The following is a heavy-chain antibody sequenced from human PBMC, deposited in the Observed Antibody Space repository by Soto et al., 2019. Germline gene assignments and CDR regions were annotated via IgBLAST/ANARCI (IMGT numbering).Heavy chain of an antibody. D-gene: IGHD6-13*01. CDR3: AGGRGGYSSSWY. CDR2: IYYSGGS. CDR1: GASISSYY. J-gene: IGHJ4*02. V-gene: IGHV4-59*12. Sequence: QVQLQESGSGLVESSETLSLTCTVSGASISSYYWSWIRQPPGKGLEWIGYIYYSGGSNYNPSLKSRVTMSLDTSKHQFSLNLRSVTAADTAFYYCAGGRGGYSSSWYWGQGTLVTVSS.